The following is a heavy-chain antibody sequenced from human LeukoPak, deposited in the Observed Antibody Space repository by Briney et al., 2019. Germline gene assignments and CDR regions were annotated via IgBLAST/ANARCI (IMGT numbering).Heavy chain of an antibody. Sequence: PSETLSLTCTVSGGSISSYYWSWIRQPPGKGLEWIGYIYYSGSTNYNPSLKSRVTISVDTSKNQFSLKLSSVTAAGTAVYYCARDPGIMITFGGVNYGMDVWGQGTTVTVSS. CDR3: ARDPGIMITFGGVNYGMDV. V-gene: IGHV4-59*01. CDR2: IYYSGST. CDR1: GGSISSYY. J-gene: IGHJ6*02. D-gene: IGHD3-16*01.